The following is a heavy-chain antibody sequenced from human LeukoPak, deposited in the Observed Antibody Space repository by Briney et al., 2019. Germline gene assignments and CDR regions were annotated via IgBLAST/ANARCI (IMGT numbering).Heavy chain of an antibody. CDR2: ISYDGSNK. J-gene: IGHJ6*02. Sequence: GGSLRLSCAASGFTFSSYGMHWVRQAPGKGLEWVAVISYDGSNKYYADSVKGRFTISRDNSKNTLYLQMNSLRAEDTAVYYCAKGPHYIRTYYYYGMDVWGQGTTVTVSS. CDR1: GFTFSSYG. D-gene: IGHD3-10*01. V-gene: IGHV3-30*18. CDR3: AKGPHYIRTYYYYGMDV.